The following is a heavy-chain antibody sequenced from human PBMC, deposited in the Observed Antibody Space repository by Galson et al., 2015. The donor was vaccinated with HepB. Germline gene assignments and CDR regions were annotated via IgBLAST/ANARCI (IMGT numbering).Heavy chain of an antibody. Sequence: SLRLSCAASGFTFGDYAMSWFRQAPGKGLEWVGFIRSKAYGGTTEYAASVKGRFTISRDDSKSIAYLQMNSLKTEDTAVYYCTRAHTYYDYVWGSYRRGSPHTMQKTNFDYWGQGTLVTVSS. CDR3: TRAHTYYDYVWGSYRRGSPHTMQKTNFDY. D-gene: IGHD3-16*02. CDR1: GFTFGDYA. V-gene: IGHV3-49*03. CDR2: IRSKAYGGTT. J-gene: IGHJ4*02.